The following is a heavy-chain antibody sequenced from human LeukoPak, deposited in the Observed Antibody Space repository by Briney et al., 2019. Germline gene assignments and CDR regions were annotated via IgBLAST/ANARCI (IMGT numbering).Heavy chain of an antibody. V-gene: IGHV4-39*07. CDR2: VHYSGST. J-gene: IGHJ4*02. D-gene: IGHD3-16*01. CDR3: TRGAGWLIDY. CDR1: GGSISSNSYY. Sequence: SETLSLTCTVSGGSISSNSYYWGWIRQPPGKGLEWIGSVHYSGSTYYNPSLKSRVTISADTSKNQFSLKLNSLTTADTAVYYCTRGAGWLIDYWGQGILVTVSS.